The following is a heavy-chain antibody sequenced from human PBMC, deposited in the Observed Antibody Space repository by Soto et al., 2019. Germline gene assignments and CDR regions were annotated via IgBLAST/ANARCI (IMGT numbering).Heavy chain of an antibody. V-gene: IGHV3-23*01. CDR1: GFTFSSYA. CDR2: ISGSGGST. D-gene: IGHD2-2*01. Sequence: EVQLLESGGGLVQPGGSLRLSCAASGFTFSSYAMSWVRQAPGKGLEWVSAISGSGGSTYYADSVKGRFTISRDNSKNTLYLQMNSLRAEDTAVYYCAKPFVGVVPAAIGDYYGMDVWGQGTTVTVSS. J-gene: IGHJ6*02. CDR3: AKPFVGVVPAAIGDYYGMDV.